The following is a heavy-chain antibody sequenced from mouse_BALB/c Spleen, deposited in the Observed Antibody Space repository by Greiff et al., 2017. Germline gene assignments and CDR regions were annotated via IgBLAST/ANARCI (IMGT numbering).Heavy chain of an antibody. Sequence: DVKLVESGGGLVQPGGSLKLSCAASGFTFSSYTMYWVRQTPEKRLEWVAYISNGGGSTYYPDTVKGRFTISRDNAKNTPYLQMSSLKSEDTAMYYCARLLTDHYLDDWGQGTTLTVSS. D-gene: IGHD4-1*01. CDR1: GFTFSSYT. CDR3: ARLLTDHYLDD. CDR2: ISNGGGST. J-gene: IGHJ2*01. V-gene: IGHV5-12-2*01.